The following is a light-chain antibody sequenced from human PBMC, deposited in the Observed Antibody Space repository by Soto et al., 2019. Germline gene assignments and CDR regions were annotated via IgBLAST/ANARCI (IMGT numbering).Light chain of an antibody. CDR2: AAS. V-gene: IGKV1-39*01. J-gene: IGKJ2*01. Sequence: DIQMTQSPSSLSASVGDRVTITCRASQSISSYLNWYQQKPGKAPKLLIYAASSLQSGVPSRFSGSGSGTEFTLTISSLQPEDFATYYCQQSYSTLDTFGQGTKLEIK. CDR1: QSISSY. CDR3: QQSYSTLDT.